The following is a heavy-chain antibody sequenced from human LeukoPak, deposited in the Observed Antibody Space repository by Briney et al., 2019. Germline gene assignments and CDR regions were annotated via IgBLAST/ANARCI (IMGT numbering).Heavy chain of an antibody. CDR2: TYYRSKWYN. CDR3: ARVGERWLQLGDYFDY. Sequence: SQTLSLTCAISGDSVSSNSAAWNWIRQSPSRGLEWLGRTYYRSKWYNDYAVSVKSRITINPDTSKNQFSLQLNSVTPEDTAVYYCARVGERWLQLGDYFDYWGQGTLVTVSS. J-gene: IGHJ4*02. CDR1: GDSVSSNSAA. V-gene: IGHV6-1*01. D-gene: IGHD5-24*01.